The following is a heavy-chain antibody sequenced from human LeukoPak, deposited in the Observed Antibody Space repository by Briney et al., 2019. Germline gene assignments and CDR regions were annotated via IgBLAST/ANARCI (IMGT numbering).Heavy chain of an antibody. CDR3: ARTMVRGVITSSFDF. Sequence: GESLKISFKRSGYSFTSYWIGWLRQMPGKGLEWMGIILPSVSDTRYSPSFQGQVTISADKSVSTAYLQWSSLEGSDTAMYYCARTMVRGVITSSFDFWGQGTLVTVSS. J-gene: IGHJ4*02. CDR2: ILPSVSDT. V-gene: IGHV5-51*01. D-gene: IGHD3-10*01. CDR1: GYSFTSYW.